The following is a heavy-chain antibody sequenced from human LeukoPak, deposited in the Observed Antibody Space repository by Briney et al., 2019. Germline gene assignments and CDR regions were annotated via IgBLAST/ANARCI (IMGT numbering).Heavy chain of an antibody. CDR3: ARHERGYSGYADFLFDY. CDR2: IYYSGST. J-gene: IGHJ4*02. V-gene: IGHV4-39*01. Sequence: SETLSLTCTVSGGSVSSSSYYWGWIRQPPGKGLEWIGSIYYSGSTYYNPSLKSRVTISVDTSKNQFSLKLSSVTAADTAVYYCARHERGYSGYADFLFDYWGQGTLVTVSS. D-gene: IGHD5-12*01. CDR1: GGSVSSSSYY.